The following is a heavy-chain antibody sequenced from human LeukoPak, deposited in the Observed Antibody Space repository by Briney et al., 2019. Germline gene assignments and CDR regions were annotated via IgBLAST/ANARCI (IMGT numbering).Heavy chain of an antibody. D-gene: IGHD3-16*02. CDR3: ARGGMITFGGVIVEYYFDY. V-gene: IGHV1-69*13. CDR2: IIPIFGTA. Sequence: ASVKVSCKASGYTFTSYGISWVRQAPGQGLEWMGGIIPIFGTANYAQKFQGRVTITADESTSTAYMELSSLRPEDTAVYYCARGGMITFGGVIVEYYFDYWGQGTLVTVSS. CDR1: GYTFTSYG. J-gene: IGHJ4*02.